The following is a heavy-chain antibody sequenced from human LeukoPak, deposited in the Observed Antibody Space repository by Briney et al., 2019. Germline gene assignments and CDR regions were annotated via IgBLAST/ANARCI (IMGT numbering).Heavy chain of an antibody. Sequence: ASVKVSCKASGYTFTGHYMHWVRQAPGQGLEWMGRINPNSGGTNYAQKFQGRVTMTRDTSISTAYMELSRLRSDDTAVYYCARADCSSTSCLNAFDIWGQGTMVTVSS. CDR2: INPNSGGT. CDR1: GYTFTGHY. J-gene: IGHJ3*02. CDR3: ARADCSSTSCLNAFDI. D-gene: IGHD2-2*01. V-gene: IGHV1-2*06.